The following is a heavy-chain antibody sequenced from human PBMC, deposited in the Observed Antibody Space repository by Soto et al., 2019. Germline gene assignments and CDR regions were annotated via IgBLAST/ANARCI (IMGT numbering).Heavy chain of an antibody. Sequence: QVQLVESGGGVVQPGRSLRLSCAASGFSFNTYAMHWVRQAPGKGLEWVALISCDGSNEYYAASVKGRFTISRDNSKNTLCLKINSLRAEDTAVYYCARDVHSYAEMYYSYYPMDVWGQGTTVTVS. CDR3: ARDVHSYAEMYYSYYPMDV. CDR2: ISCDGSNE. D-gene: IGHD1-1*01. CDR1: GFSFNTYA. J-gene: IGHJ6*02. V-gene: IGHV3-30-3*01.